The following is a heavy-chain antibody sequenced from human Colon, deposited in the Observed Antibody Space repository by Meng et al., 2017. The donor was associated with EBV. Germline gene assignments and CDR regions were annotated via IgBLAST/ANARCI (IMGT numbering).Heavy chain of an antibody. CDR1: GGSISSSHYY. CDR2: IYHSGST. CDR3: ARRRGGSGHDC. J-gene: IGHJ4*02. Sequence: QRLVQESGPGLVKPSETLSLTCTVSGGSISSSHYYWGWVRQPPGKGLQWIGTIYHSGSTSYNPSLQSRVTMFVDTSKNQFSLMLTSVTATDTAVYYCARRRGGSGHDCWGQGTLVTVSS. D-gene: IGHD3-10*01. V-gene: IGHV4-39*01.